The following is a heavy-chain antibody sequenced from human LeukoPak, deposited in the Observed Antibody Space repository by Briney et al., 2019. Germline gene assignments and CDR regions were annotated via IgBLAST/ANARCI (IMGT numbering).Heavy chain of an antibody. CDR1: GYTFTSYD. CDR2: MNPNSGNT. CDR3: ARDLTGGTTVTTFFSSWFDP. V-gene: IGHV1-8*01. D-gene: IGHD4-17*01. J-gene: IGHJ5*02. Sequence: ASVKVSCKASGYTFTSYDINWVRQATGQGLEWMGWMNPNSGNTGYAQKFQGRVTMTRKTSISTAYMELSSLRSGDTAVYYCARDLTGGTTVTTFFSSWFDPWGQGTLVTVSS.